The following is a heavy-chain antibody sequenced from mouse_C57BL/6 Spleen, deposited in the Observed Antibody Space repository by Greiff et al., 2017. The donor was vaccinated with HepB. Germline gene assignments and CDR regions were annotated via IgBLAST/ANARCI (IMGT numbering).Heavy chain of an antibody. Sequence: DVQLQESGPGLVKPSQSLSLTCSVTGYSITSGYYWNWIRQFPGNKLEWMGYISYDGSNNYNPSLKNRISITRDTSKNQFFLKLNSVTTEDTATYYCARVEYSNYAYWYFDVWGTGTTVTVSS. D-gene: IGHD2-5*01. J-gene: IGHJ1*03. V-gene: IGHV3-6*01. CDR1: GYSITSGYY. CDR3: ARVEYSNYAYWYFDV. CDR2: ISYDGSN.